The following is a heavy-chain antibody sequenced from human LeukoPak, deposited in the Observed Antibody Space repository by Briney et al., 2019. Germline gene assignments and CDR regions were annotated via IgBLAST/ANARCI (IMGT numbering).Heavy chain of an antibody. CDR1: GGSISSYY. V-gene: IGHV4-4*07. Sequence: TSETLSLTCTVSGGSISSYYWSWIRQPAGKGLEWIGRIYISGSGSTNYNPSLKSRVTISVDTSKNQFSLKLSSVTAADTAVYYCASGASFDPWGQGTLVTVSS. D-gene: IGHD1-26*01. CDR3: ASGASFDP. J-gene: IGHJ5*02. CDR2: IYISGSGST.